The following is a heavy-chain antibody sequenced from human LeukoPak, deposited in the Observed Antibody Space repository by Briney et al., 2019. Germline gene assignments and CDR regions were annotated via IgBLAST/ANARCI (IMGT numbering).Heavy chain of an antibody. J-gene: IGHJ4*02. CDR3: ARTGDCGGDCPFDY. V-gene: IGHV4-31*03. D-gene: IGHD2-21*02. CDR1: GVSISSGGYY. Sequence: SETLSLTCTVSGVSISSGGYYWSWIRQHPGKGLEWIGYIYYSGSTYYNPSLKSRVTISVDTSKNQFSLKLSSVTAADTAVYYCARTGDCGGDCPFDYWGQGTLVTVSS. CDR2: IYYSGST.